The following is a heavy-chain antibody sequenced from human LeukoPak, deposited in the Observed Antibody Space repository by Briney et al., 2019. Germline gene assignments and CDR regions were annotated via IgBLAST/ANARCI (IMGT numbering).Heavy chain of an antibody. CDR3: AKNYYDSSGPWYFDY. D-gene: IGHD3-22*01. CDR1: GFTFGDYA. Sequence: GGSLTLSCTTYGFTFGDYAMSWFRQAPGKGLEWVSAISGSGGSTYYADSVKGRFTISRDNSKNTLYLQMNSLRAEDTVVYYCAKNYYDSSGPWYFDYWGQGTLVTVSS. J-gene: IGHJ4*02. V-gene: IGHV3-23*01. CDR2: ISGSGGST.